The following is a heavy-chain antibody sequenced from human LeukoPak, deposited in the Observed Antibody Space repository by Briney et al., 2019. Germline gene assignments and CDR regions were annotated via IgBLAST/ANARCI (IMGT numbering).Heavy chain of an antibody. CDR1: GFTFSTHS. CDR2: IGDNGAKT. J-gene: IGHJ4*02. D-gene: IGHD6-13*01. CDR3: AKEYTTSWFTSLN. V-gene: IGHV3-23*01. Sequence: GGSLRLSCAASGFTFSTHSMSWVRQAPGKGLEWVSGIGDNGAKTYYADFAKGRFTISRDNSKKTLYLQMNSLRAEDTAVYYCAKEYTTSWFTSLNWGQGTLVTVSS.